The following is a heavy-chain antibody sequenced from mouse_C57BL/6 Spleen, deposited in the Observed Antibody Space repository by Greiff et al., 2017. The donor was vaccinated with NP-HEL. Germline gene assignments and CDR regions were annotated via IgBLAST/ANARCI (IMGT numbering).Heavy chain of an antibody. CDR1: GFNIKDYY. J-gene: IGHJ4*01. CDR2: IDPEDGET. Sequence: EVKLMESGAELVKPGASVKLSCTASGFNIKDYYMHWVKQRTEQGLEWIGRIDPEDGETKYAPKFQGKATITADTSSNTAYLQLSSLTSEDTAVYYCARWDYYGSSYPYAMDYWGQGTSVTVSS. CDR3: ARWDYYGSSYPYAMDY. D-gene: IGHD1-1*01. V-gene: IGHV14-2*01.